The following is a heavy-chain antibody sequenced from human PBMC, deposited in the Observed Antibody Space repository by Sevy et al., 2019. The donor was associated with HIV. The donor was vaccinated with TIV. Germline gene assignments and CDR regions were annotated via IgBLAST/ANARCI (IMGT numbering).Heavy chain of an antibody. CDR1: GYTFINYG. J-gene: IGHJ3*02. D-gene: IGHD2-2*01. CDR2: ISTYNGNT. CDR3: ARGVVVPAAIGKFAFDI. V-gene: IGHV1-18*01. Sequence: ASVKVSCKASGYTFINYGISWVRQAPGQGLEWMGWISTYNGNTNYAQSLQGRVSMTTDTSTSTSYMELRSLRSDDTAVYYCARGVVVPAAIGKFAFDIWGQGTMVTVSS.